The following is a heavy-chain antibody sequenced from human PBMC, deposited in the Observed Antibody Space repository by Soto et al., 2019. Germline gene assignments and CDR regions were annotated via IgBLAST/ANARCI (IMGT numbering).Heavy chain of an antibody. D-gene: IGHD6-6*01. CDR3: ARGRMDSSSSDVGAFDI. CDR1: GYTFTGYY. Sequence: ASVKVSCKASGYTFTGYYMHWVRQAPGQGLEWMGWINPNSGGTNYAQKFQGWVTMTRDTSISTAYMELSRLRSDDTAVYYCARGRMDSSSSDVGAFDIWGQGTMVTVSS. V-gene: IGHV1-2*04. J-gene: IGHJ3*02. CDR2: INPNSGGT.